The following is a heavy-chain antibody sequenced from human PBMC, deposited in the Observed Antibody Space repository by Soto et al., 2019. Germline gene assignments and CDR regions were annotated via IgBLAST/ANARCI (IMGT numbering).Heavy chain of an antibody. CDR1: GYTFTSYA. Sequence: ASVKVSCKASGYTFTSYAMHWVRQAPGQRLEWMGWINAGNGNTKYSQKFQGRVTITRDTSASTAYMELSSLRSEDTAVYYCARAQISGIVVVTATAAFDYWGQGTLVTVSS. V-gene: IGHV1-3*01. D-gene: IGHD2-21*02. CDR2: INAGNGNT. J-gene: IGHJ4*02. CDR3: ARAQISGIVVVTATAAFDY.